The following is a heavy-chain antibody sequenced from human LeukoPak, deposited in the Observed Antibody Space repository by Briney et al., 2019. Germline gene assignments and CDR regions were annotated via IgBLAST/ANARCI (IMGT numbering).Heavy chain of an antibody. J-gene: IGHJ4*02. CDR3: AGGNFYDSRGHPYHFHF. Sequence: SETLSLTCTVSGVSISSYYWSWIRQPPGKGLEWIGYIYYRENTNYNSSLKSRVTISEDTSKNQFSLKLTSVTAADTAVYYCAGGNFYDSRGHPYHFHFWGQGTLVSVSS. V-gene: IGHV4-59*01. CDR1: GVSISSYY. D-gene: IGHD3-22*01. CDR2: IYYRENT.